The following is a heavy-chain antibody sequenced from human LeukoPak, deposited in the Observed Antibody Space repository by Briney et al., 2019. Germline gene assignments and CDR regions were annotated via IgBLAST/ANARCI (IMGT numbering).Heavy chain of an antibody. Sequence: GGSLRLSCAASGFTFSSYEMNWVRQAPGKGLEWVSYISSSGSTIYYADSVKGRFTISRDNAKNSLYLQMNSLRAEDTAVYYCALHDSSGGDDYWGQGTLVTVSS. V-gene: IGHV3-48*03. CDR2: ISSSGSTI. J-gene: IGHJ4*02. CDR3: ALHDSSGGDDY. CDR1: GFTFSSYE. D-gene: IGHD3-22*01.